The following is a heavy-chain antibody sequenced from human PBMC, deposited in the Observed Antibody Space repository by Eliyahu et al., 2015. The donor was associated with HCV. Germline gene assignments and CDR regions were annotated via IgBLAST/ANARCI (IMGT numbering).Heavy chain of an antibody. CDR3: ARVSTALVDC. D-gene: IGHD5-18*01. V-gene: IGHV4-39*01. CDR1: GXSSSSSSYX. J-gene: IGHJ4*02. Sequence: QLQLXESGPGLVKPSETLSLTCSVSGXSSSSSSYXWGWIRQPPGKGLEWIGSIXYSGSTYYNPSLKSRVTISVDTSKNQFSLKLNSVTAADTAVYYCARVSTALVDCWGQGTLVTVSS. CDR2: IXYSGST.